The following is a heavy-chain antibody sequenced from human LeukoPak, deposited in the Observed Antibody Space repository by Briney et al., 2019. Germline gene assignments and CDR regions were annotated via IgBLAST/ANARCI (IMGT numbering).Heavy chain of an antibody. CDR2: IIPIFGTA. V-gene: IGHV1-69*05. D-gene: IGHD3-10*01. CDR3: ARGGITMVRGVRSSPIDY. Sequence: SVKVSCKASGGTFSSYAISWVRQAPGQGLEWMGGIIPIFGTANYAQKFQGRVTITTDESTSTAYMELSSLRSEDTAVYYCARGGITMVRGVRSSPIDYWGQGTLVTVSS. J-gene: IGHJ4*02. CDR1: GGTFSSYA.